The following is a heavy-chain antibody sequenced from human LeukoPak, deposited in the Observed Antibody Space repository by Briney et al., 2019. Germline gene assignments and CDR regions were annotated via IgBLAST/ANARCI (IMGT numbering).Heavy chain of an antibody. V-gene: IGHV3-74*01. CDR1: GFTFSSYW. D-gene: IGHD4-11*01. CDR2: INSDGSST. CDR3: ARVGDYSIINYFDY. Sequence: GGSLRLSCAASGFTFSSYWMHWVRQAPGKGLVWVSRINSDGSSTSYADSVKGRFTISRDNAKNTLYLQMNSLRAEDTAAYYCARVGDYSIINYFDYWGQGTLVTVSS. J-gene: IGHJ4*02.